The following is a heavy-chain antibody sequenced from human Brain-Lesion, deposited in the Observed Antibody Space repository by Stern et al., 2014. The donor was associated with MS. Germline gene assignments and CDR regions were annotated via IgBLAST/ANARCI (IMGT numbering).Heavy chain of an antibody. Sequence: VQLVESGPGLVKPSQTLSLSCTVSGGSISSGGYYWSWIRQPAGKGLEWIGRIFNSGSTSYNPSLTSRVTTLKDPSKNQFSPTLNPMTAADTAVYYCARGRVVPGFQYYATDVWGQGTTVIVSS. CDR3: ARGRVVPGFQYYATDV. D-gene: IGHD2-2*01. CDR1: GGSISSGGYY. CDR2: IFNSGST. V-gene: IGHV4-61*02. J-gene: IGHJ6*02.